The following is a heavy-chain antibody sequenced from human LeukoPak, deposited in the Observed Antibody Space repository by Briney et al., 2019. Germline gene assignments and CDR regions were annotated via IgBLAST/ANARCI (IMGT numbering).Heavy chain of an antibody. CDR2: IYSDENT. CDR1: GFTVSSNF. Sequence: TGGSLRLSCAASGFTVSSNFMSRVRQAPGKGLEWVSVIYSDENTHYADSVKGRFTISRDISKNTVYLQMDSLTVEDTAVYYCARDQVGYTYGTSWGQGTLVTVSS. CDR3: ARDQVGYTYGTS. D-gene: IGHD5-18*01. J-gene: IGHJ5*02. V-gene: IGHV3-66*01.